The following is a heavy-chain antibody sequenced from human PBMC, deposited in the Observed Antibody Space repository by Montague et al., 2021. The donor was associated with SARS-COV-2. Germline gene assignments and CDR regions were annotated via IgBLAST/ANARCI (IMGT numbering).Heavy chain of an antibody. Sequence: PAVVKLTQTLTLTCTFSGFSLSTSGMRASWIRQPPGKALEWLARIDWDDDKFYSTSLKTRLTISKDTSKNQVVLTMTNMDPVDTATYYCARSYYDILTAYYTPFDYWGQGTLVTVSS. D-gene: IGHD3-9*01. CDR2: IDWDDDK. CDR1: GFSLSTSGMR. J-gene: IGHJ4*02. V-gene: IGHV2-70*04. CDR3: ARSYYDILTAYYTPFDY.